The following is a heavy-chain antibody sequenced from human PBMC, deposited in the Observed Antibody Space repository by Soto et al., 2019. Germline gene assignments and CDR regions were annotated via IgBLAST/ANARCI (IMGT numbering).Heavy chain of an antibody. CDR2: ISGSGDST. Sequence: GGSLRLSCAASGFTFSSYAMNWVRQAPGKGLEWVSIISGSGDSTYYADSVKGRSTISRDNTKNTLYLQMNSLRAEDTAVYYCANKFFSGSGSYRGWFDPWGQGTLVTVSS. D-gene: IGHD3-10*01. CDR3: ANKFFSGSGSYRGWFDP. V-gene: IGHV3-23*01. J-gene: IGHJ5*02. CDR1: GFTFSSYA.